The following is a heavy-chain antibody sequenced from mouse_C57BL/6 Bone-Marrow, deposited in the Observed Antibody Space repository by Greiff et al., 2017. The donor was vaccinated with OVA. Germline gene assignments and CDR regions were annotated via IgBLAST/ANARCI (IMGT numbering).Heavy chain of an antibody. J-gene: IGHJ4*01. Sequence: QVQLQQPGAELVKPGASVKLSCKASGYTFTSYWMQWVKQRPGQGLEWIGEIDPSDSYTNYTQKFKGKATLTVDTSSSTAYMQLSSLTSEDSAVYDCARRITWLRRRGYAMDYWGQGTSVTVSS. CDR2: IDPSDSYT. CDR1: GYTFTSYW. CDR3: ARRITWLRRRGYAMDY. D-gene: IGHD2-2*01. V-gene: IGHV1-50*01.